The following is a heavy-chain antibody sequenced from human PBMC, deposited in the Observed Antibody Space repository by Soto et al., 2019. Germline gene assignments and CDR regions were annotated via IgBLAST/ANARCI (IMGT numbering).Heavy chain of an antibody. J-gene: IGHJ3*02. CDR2: INPNSGGT. V-gene: IGHV1-2*02. Sequence: AASVKVSCKASGDTFTGYYIHWVRQAPGQGLEWMGWINPNSGGTNYAQKFQGRVTMTRDTSISTAYMELSRLRSDDTAVYYCAIYQELYAFDIWGQGTMVTVSS. D-gene: IGHD2-2*01. CDR3: AIYQELYAFDI. CDR1: GDTFTGYY.